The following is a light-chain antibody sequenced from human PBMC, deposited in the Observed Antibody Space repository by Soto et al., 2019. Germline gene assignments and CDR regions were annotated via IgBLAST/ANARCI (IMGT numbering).Light chain of an antibody. CDR2: GAS. Sequence: EMVLPQSPGTLSLSPGETATLSCRASQSVSSSYLACYQQKPGQAPRLLIYGASSRATGIPDRFSGSGSGTDFTLTSSRLEPEEFAVYYCQQYGSSPLTFGGGTKVEIK. J-gene: IGKJ4*01. CDR1: QSVSSSY. CDR3: QQYGSSPLT. V-gene: IGKV3-20*01.